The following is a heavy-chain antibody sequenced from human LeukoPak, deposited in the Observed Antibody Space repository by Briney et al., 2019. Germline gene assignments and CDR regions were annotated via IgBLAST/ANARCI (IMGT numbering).Heavy chain of an antibody. J-gene: IGHJ3*02. V-gene: IGHV3-53*01. CDR2: IYIDGST. CDR3: ARGELPSEPFDI. Sequence: GGSLRLSCAASEFTVSSKYMSWVRQAPGKGLEWVSVIYIDGSTYYADSMNGRFTISRDNSKNTVYLQMNRLRADDTAVYYCARGELPSEPFDIWGQGTMVTVSS. D-gene: IGHD1-7*01. CDR1: EFTVSSKY.